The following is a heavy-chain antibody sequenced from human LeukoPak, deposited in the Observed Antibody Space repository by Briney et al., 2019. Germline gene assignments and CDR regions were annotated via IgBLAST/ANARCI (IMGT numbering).Heavy chain of an antibody. CDR3: ARGSGQQLVLANWFDP. CDR2: VNHSGST. J-gene: IGHJ5*02. CDR1: GGSFSGYY. D-gene: IGHD6-13*01. Sequence: SETLSLTCAVYGGSFSGYYWSWLRQPPGKGLEWHGEVNHSGSTNYNPSLKSRVTISVDTSKNQFSLKLSSVTAADTAVYYCARGSGQQLVLANWFDPWGQGTLVTVSS. V-gene: IGHV4-34*01.